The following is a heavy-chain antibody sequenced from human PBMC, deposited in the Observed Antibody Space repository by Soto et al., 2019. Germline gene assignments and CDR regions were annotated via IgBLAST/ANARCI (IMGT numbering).Heavy chain of an antibody. D-gene: IGHD3-16*01. CDR1: GGSIRSSSYY. CDR2: VFFSGST. Sequence: SETLSLTCSVSGGSIRSSSYYWGWIRQAPGKGLEWIGTVFFSGSTFHNPSLQSRVTISLDTSKNQFSLKMTSVTVADTAVYYYASGSEYDYSPRQTFAPWGQGTLVTVSS. J-gene: IGHJ5*02. CDR3: ASGSEYDYSPRQTFAP. V-gene: IGHV4-39*01.